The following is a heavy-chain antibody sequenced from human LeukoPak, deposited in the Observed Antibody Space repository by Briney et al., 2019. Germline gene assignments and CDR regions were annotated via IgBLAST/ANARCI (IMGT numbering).Heavy chain of an antibody. J-gene: IGHJ3*02. CDR2: IYSSGST. D-gene: IGHD5-24*01. CDR1: GGSISSYY. V-gene: IGHV4-59*01. Sequence: KPSETLSLTCTVSGGSISSYYWNWIRQPPGKGLEWIGYIYSSGSTNYNPSLKSRVTISVDTSKNQFSLKLSSVTAADTAVYYCAGRLWRRDGYNLSAFDIWGQGTMVTVSS. CDR3: AGRLWRRDGYNLSAFDI.